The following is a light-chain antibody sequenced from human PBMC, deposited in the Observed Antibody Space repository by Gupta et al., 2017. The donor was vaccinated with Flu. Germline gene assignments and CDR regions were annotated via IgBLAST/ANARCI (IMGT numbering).Light chain of an antibody. V-gene: IGKV1-9*01. CDR3: QQLNSYSLLT. CDR1: QGISSY. J-gene: IGKJ4*02. Sequence: DSQLTQSPSVLSASVGDRVTITCRASQGISSYLAWYQQKPGKAPKLLIYAASTLQSGVPSRFSGSGSGTEFTLTISSLQPEDFATYYCQQLNSYSLLTFGGGTKVEIK. CDR2: AAS.